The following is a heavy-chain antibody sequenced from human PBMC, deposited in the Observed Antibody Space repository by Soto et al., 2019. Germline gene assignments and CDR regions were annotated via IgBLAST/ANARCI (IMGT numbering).Heavy chain of an antibody. V-gene: IGHV3-53*01. CDR2: IYSGGYT. J-gene: IGHJ4*02. Sequence: EVQLVESGGGLIQPGGSLRLSCAVSGFTVSNNYMSWVRQAPGKGLEGVSVIYSGGYTAYGDSVKGRFTISRDNSKNKLYFTMNNLGGDARGVYYCAPLPGGVGYWGQGTLVTVSS. CDR3: APLPGGVGY. D-gene: IGHD1-26*01. CDR1: GFTVSNNY.